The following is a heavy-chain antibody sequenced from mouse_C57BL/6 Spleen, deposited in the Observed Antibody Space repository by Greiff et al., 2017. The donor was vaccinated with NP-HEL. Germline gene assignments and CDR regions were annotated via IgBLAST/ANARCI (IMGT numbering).Heavy chain of an antibody. CDR1: GFTFSSYG. Sequence: VQLKQSGGDLVKPGGSLKLSCAASGFTFSSYGMSWVRQTPDKRLEWVATISSGGSYTYYPDSVKGRFTISRDNAKNTLYLQMSSLKSEDTAMYYCASSGYFDYWGQGTTLTVSS. CDR3: ASSGYFDY. V-gene: IGHV5-6*01. J-gene: IGHJ2*01. D-gene: IGHD3-1*01. CDR2: ISSGGSYT.